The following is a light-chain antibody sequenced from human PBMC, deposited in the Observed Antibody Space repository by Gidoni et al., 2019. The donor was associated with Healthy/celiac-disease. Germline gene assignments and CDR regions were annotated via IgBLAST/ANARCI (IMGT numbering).Light chain of an antibody. Sequence: PGERATLSCRASQSVSSSYLAWYQQKPGQAPRLLIYGASSRATGIPDRFSGSGSGTDFTLTISRLEPEDFAVYYCQQYGSSLFTFXPXTKVDIK. CDR3: QQYGSSLFT. CDR2: GAS. J-gene: IGKJ3*01. V-gene: IGKV3-20*01. CDR1: QSVSSSY.